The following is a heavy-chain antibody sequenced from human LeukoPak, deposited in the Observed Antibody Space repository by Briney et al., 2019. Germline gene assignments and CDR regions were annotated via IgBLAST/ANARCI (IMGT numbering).Heavy chain of an antibody. CDR2: IWYDGSNK. D-gene: IGHD2-15*01. Sequence: GRSLRLSCAASGFTFSSYGMHWVRQAPGKGLEWVAVIWYDGSNKYYADSVKGRFTISRDNSKNTLYLQMNSLRAEDTAVYYCARSMVAATLDHWGQGTLVTVSS. CDR1: GFTFSSYG. J-gene: IGHJ4*02. V-gene: IGHV3-33*01. CDR3: ARSMVAATLDH.